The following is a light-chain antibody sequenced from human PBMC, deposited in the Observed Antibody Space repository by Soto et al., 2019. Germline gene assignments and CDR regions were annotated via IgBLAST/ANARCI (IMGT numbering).Light chain of an antibody. CDR2: DAS. J-gene: IGKJ1*01. V-gene: IGKV3-15*01. CDR1: HSVRSD. Sequence: EIVMTQSPATLSVSPGERATLSCRASHSVRSDLAWYQQKPGQSPRLLIFDASTRATGIPARFSGSGSGTEFTLTISNLQSEDFAVYYCQQRSKWRTFGQGTKVDIK. CDR3: QQRSKWRT.